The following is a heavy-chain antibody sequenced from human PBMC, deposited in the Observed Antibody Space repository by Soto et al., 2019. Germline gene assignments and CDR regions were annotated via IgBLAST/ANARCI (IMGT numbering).Heavy chain of an antibody. J-gene: IGHJ5*02. CDR2: IYYSGST. D-gene: IGHD3-16*01. CDR1: GGSISSGGYY. Sequence: QVQLQESGPGLVKPSQTLSLTCTVSGGSISSGGYYWSWIRQHPGKGLEWIGYIYYSGSTYYNPSLKSRVTITVDKSKNKFTMKLSSVTAADTAVYYCARVGGINWFDPWGQGTLVTVSS. V-gene: IGHV4-31*03. CDR3: ARVGGINWFDP.